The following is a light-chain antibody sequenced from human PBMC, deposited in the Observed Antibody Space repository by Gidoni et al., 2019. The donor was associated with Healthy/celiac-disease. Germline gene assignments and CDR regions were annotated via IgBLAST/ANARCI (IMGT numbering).Light chain of an antibody. CDR3: QQRSNWPPLT. CDR1: QSVSSY. Sequence: EIVLTQSPAPLSLSPGDRATLSCRASQSVSSYLAWYQQKPGQAPRLLIYDASNRATGIPARFSGSGSGTDFTLTISSLEPEDFAVYYCQQRSNWPPLTFGGXTKVEIK. CDR2: DAS. V-gene: IGKV3-11*01. J-gene: IGKJ4*01.